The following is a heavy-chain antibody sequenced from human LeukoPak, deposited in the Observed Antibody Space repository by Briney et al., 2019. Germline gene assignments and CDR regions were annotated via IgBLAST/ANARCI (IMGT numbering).Heavy chain of an antibody. CDR2: IYSGGRI. Sequence: SETLSLTCTVSGGSFRGDYYWAWIRQPPRKGLEWIGSIYSGGRIYYNPSLKSRVSISIDTSNNDLSLKVTSVTAADTAGYYCARAPWAYGNYVHAFDIWGQGTMVTVSS. V-gene: IGHV4-39*07. CDR3: ARAPWAYGNYVHAFDI. CDR1: GGSFRGDYY. D-gene: IGHD4-11*01. J-gene: IGHJ3*02.